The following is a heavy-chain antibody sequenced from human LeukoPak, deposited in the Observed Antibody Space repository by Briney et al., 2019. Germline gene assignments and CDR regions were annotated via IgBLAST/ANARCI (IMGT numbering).Heavy chain of an antibody. V-gene: IGHV4-31*03. CDR1: GGSISSGGYY. CDR2: IYYRVST. Sequence: SETLSLTCTVSGGSISSGGYYWSWIRQHPRKGLECIAYIYYRVSTYDNPSLKSRVTISVDPSQNQFSLKLSSVPAAAPAVYSCARSVRELLWFGEPKYYFDYWGQGTLVTVSS. D-gene: IGHD3-10*01. J-gene: IGHJ4*02. CDR3: ARSVRELLWFGEPKYYFDY.